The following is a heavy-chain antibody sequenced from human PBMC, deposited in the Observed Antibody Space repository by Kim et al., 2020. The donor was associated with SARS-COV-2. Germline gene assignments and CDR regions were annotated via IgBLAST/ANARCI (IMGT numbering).Heavy chain of an antibody. Sequence: ASVKVSCKASGYTFTSYDINWVRQATGQGLEWMGWMNPNSGNTGYAQKFQGRVTMTRNTSISTAYMELSSLRSEDTAVYYCARWGYGDFWSGYYYYYYMDVWGKGTTVTVSS. CDR1: GYTFTSYD. D-gene: IGHD3-3*01. CDR3: ARWGYGDFWSGYYYYYYMDV. V-gene: IGHV1-8*01. CDR2: MNPNSGNT. J-gene: IGHJ6*03.